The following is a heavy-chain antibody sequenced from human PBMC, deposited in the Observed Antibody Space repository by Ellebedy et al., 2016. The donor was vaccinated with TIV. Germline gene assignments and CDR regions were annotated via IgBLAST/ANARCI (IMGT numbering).Heavy chain of an antibody. CDR2: IFHTGHT. CDR1: GGSISSGGYS. Sequence: LRLXCTVSGGSISSGGYSWSWIRQPPGRGLEWIGNIFHTGHTFYNSSLESRVTMSVDRSKNQFSLKLTSVTAADTAVYYCAREGGRGSNWFDPWGQGTLVTVSS. D-gene: IGHD2-15*01. J-gene: IGHJ5*02. V-gene: IGHV4-30-2*01. CDR3: AREGGRGSNWFDP.